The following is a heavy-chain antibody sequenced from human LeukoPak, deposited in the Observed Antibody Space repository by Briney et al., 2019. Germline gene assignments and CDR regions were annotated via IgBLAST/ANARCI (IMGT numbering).Heavy chain of an antibody. V-gene: IGHV4-61*02. CDR3: ARWGEVYWYFDL. J-gene: IGHJ2*01. CDR2: IYTSGST. D-gene: IGHD3-16*01. Sequence: SETLSLTCTVSGGSISSGSYYWSWIRQPAGKGLEWVGRIYTSGSTNYNPSLKSRVTISADTSKNQFSLKLSSVTAADTAVYYCARWGEVYWYFDLWGRGTLVTVSS. CDR1: GGSISSGSYY.